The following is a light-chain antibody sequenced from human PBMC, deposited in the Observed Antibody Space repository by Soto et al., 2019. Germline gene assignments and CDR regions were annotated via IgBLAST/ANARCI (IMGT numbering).Light chain of an antibody. CDR2: LGF. J-gene: IGKJ1*01. Sequence: DIVMTQSPLSLPVPPGEPASISCRSSQSLLHSNGYNYLHWYLQKPGQSPQLLIYLGFNRASGVPDRFSGSGSGTDFTLKISRVEAEDVGVYYCMQALQTPSTFGQGTKVEIK. V-gene: IGKV2-28*01. CDR3: MQALQTPST. CDR1: QSLLHSNGYNY.